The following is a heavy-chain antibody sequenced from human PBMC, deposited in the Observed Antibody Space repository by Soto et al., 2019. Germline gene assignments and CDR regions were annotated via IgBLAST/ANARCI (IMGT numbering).Heavy chain of an antibody. V-gene: IGHV4-34*01. CDR2: INHSGST. CDR3: ARGSLSDLVDYYYGMDV. CDR1: GGSFSGYY. J-gene: IGHJ6*02. Sequence: QVQLQQWGAGRLKPSETLSLTCAVYGGSFSGYYWSWIRQPPGKGLEWIGEINHSGSTNYNPSLKSRVTISVDTSKNQFSLKLSSVTAADTAVYYCARGSLSDLVDYYYGMDVWGQGTTVTVSS. D-gene: IGHD2-15*01.